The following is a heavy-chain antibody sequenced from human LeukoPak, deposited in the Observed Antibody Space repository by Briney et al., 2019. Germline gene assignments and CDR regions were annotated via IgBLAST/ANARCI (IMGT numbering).Heavy chain of an antibody. D-gene: IGHD3-22*01. Sequence: ASVKVSCKASGYTFTGYYMHWVRQAPGQGLEWMGWINPNRGGTNYAQQFQGRVTMTRYTSISTAYMELSRLRSDDTAVYYCARAYDSSGYCPDYWGQGTLVTVSS. CDR3: ARAYDSSGYCPDY. CDR2: INPNRGGT. V-gene: IGHV1-2*02. J-gene: IGHJ4*02. CDR1: GYTFTGYY.